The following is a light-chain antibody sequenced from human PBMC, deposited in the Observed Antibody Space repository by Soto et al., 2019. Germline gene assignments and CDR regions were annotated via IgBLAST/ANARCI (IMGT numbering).Light chain of an antibody. V-gene: IGKV3-20*01. Sequence: EILFTQSPGTLSLSPVERATLSCMASQSISSSYLAWYQQKPGQPPRLLLYRTFSRATGIPDRFSGSGSGTDFTLTISRLEPEDFAVYFCQQFSSSPLTFGGGTRLEIK. CDR2: RTF. J-gene: IGKJ5*01. CDR1: QSISSSY. CDR3: QQFSSSPLT.